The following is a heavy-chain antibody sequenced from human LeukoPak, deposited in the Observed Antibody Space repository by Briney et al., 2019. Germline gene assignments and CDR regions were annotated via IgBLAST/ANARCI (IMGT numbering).Heavy chain of an antibody. Sequence: PSETLSLTCTVSGGSISSGGYYWSWIRQHPGKGLEWIGYIYYSGSTYYNPSLKSRVTISVDTSKNQFSLRLSSVTAADTAVYYCARRGAGRQVGATAFDYWGQGTLVTVSS. CDR1: GGSISSGGYY. CDR3: ARRGAGRQVGATAFDY. J-gene: IGHJ4*02. D-gene: IGHD1-26*01. CDR2: IYYSGST. V-gene: IGHV4-31*03.